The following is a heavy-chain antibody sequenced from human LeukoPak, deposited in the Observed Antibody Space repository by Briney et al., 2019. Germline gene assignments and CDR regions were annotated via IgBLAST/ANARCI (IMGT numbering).Heavy chain of an antibody. CDR1: GFSISNYW. Sequence: GGSLRLSCAASGFSISNYWMNWVRQAPGKGLEWVSAISGSGGSTYYADSVKGRFTISRDNSKNTLYLQMNSLRAEDTAVYYCAKDQYNWNALDYWGQGTLVTVSS. CDR2: ISGSGGST. CDR3: AKDQYNWNALDY. J-gene: IGHJ4*02. D-gene: IGHD1-20*01. V-gene: IGHV3-23*01.